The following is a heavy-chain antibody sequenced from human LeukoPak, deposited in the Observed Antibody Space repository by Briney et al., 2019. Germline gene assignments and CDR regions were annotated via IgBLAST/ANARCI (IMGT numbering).Heavy chain of an antibody. Sequence: RPSETLSLTCAVSGGSISSGGYSWSWIRQPPGKGLEWIGYIYHSGSTYYNPSLKSRVTISVDRSKNQFSLKLSSVTAADTAVYYCARTLAYYDFWSGYWPYYGMDVWGQGTTVTVSS. CDR2: IYHSGST. CDR1: GGSISSGGYS. CDR3: ARTLAYYDFWSGYWPYYGMDV. D-gene: IGHD3-3*01. V-gene: IGHV4-30-2*02. J-gene: IGHJ6*02.